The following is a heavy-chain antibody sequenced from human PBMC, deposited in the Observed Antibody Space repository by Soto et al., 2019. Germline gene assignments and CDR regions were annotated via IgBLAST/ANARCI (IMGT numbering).Heavy chain of an antibody. CDR2: LSIKGTS. V-gene: IGHV4-4*07. J-gene: IGHJ4*02. CDR1: GGSIGDYS. D-gene: IGHD1-20*01. CDR3: VRERGHNWSYEAE. Sequence: QVQVKESGPGRVKPSETLSLTCTVSGGSIGDYSWSWIRQSAGKGRGWLGLLSIKGTSHYHPSLRSRVTLAIEACKNQFSLPLTSVTAADTALYYCVRERGHNWSYEAEWGQATLVPVSS.